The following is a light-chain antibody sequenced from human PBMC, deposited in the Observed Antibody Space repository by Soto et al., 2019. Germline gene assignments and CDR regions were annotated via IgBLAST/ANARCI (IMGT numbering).Light chain of an antibody. CDR2: GAS. J-gene: IGKJ2*01. Sequence: EIVMTQSPATLSVSPGERATLSCMTSQTVSSNLAWYQQKPGQAPRLLIYGASTRATGIPARFSGSGSGPEFTLTISSLQSEDFAVYYCQQYNNWPYTFGQGTKVEIK. CDR1: QTVSSN. V-gene: IGKV3-15*01. CDR3: QQYNNWPYT.